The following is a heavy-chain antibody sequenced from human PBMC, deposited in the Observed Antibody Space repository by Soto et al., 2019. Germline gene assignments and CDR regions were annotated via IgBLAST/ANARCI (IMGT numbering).Heavy chain of an antibody. CDR3: ARVPIGSYDFWSGYYNWFDP. Sequence: SETLSLTCAVYGGSFSGYYWGWIRQPPGKGLEWIGEINHSGSTNYNPSLKSRVTISVDTSKNQFSLKLSSVTAADTAVYYCARVPIGSYDFWSGYYNWFDPWGQGTLVTVSS. CDR2: INHSGST. CDR1: GGSFSGYY. J-gene: IGHJ5*02. V-gene: IGHV4-34*01. D-gene: IGHD3-3*01.